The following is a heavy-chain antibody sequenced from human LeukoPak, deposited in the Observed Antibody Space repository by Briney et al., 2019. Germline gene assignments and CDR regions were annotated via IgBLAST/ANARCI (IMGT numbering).Heavy chain of an antibody. J-gene: IGHJ3*01. Sequence: GGSLGLSCVVSGFPFTNYWMQRGRQVPGKGLVWVARMNSDGTSIIHADSVKGRFTISRDNAENTLYLQMNSLRPEDTALYYCARSQSGVFDVWGQGTVVIVSS. CDR3: ARSQSGVFDV. D-gene: IGHD2-15*01. V-gene: IGHV3-74*01. CDR1: GFPFTNYW. CDR2: MNSDGTSI.